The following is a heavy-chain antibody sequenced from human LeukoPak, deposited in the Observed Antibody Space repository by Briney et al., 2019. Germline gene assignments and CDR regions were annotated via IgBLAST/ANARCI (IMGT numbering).Heavy chain of an antibody. CDR1: GGSISSGNYY. Sequence: SETLSLTCTVSGGSISSGNYYWSWIRQPPGKGLEWIGYIFYLGNTYYTPSLKSRVTISVDTSKNQFSLKLSSVTAADTAVYYCASLYGDYVNPFDYWGQGTLVTVSS. D-gene: IGHD4-17*01. V-gene: IGHV4-30-4*01. J-gene: IGHJ4*02. CDR2: IFYLGNT. CDR3: ASLYGDYVNPFDY.